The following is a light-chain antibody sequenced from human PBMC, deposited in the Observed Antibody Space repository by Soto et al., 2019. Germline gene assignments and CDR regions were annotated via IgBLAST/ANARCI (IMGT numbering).Light chain of an antibody. V-gene: IGKV3-20*01. CDR1: QSVSSNY. CDR3: QQYYSYPRT. J-gene: IGKJ1*01. Sequence: DIVLTQSPGTLSLSPGERATLSCRASQSVSSNYLAWYQQKPGQAPRLLIYGASTRATGVPDRFSGSGSGTDFTLTISCLQSEDFATYYCQQYYSYPRTFGQGTKVEIK. CDR2: GAS.